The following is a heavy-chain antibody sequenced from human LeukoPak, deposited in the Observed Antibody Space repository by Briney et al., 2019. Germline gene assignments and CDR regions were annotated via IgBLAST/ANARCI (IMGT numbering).Heavy chain of an antibody. D-gene: IGHD5-18*01. V-gene: IGHV3-49*03. CDR3: TRRYSYGDY. J-gene: IGHJ4*02. CDR2: IRSKAYGGTT. Sequence: GGSLRLSCTASGFTFGDYAMSWSRQAPGKGLEWVGFIRSKAYGGTTEYAASVKGRFTISRDDSKSIAYLQMNSLKTEDTAVYYCTRRYSYGDYWGQGTLVTVSS. CDR1: GFTFGDYA.